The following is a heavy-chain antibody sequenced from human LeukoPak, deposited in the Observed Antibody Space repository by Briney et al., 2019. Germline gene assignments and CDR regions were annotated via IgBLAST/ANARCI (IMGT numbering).Heavy chain of an antibody. D-gene: IGHD2-2*01. J-gene: IGHJ1*01. Sequence: ASETLSLTCTVSGGSISSGDYYWSWIRQPPGRGLEWIGYIYYSGSTYYNPSLKSRVTISVDTSRNQFSLKLSSVTAADTAVYYCARGPHCSSTSCYSEYFHHWGQGTLVTVSS. CDR3: ARGPHCSSTSCYSEYFHH. CDR2: IYYSGST. CDR1: GGSISSGDYY. V-gene: IGHV4-30-4*01.